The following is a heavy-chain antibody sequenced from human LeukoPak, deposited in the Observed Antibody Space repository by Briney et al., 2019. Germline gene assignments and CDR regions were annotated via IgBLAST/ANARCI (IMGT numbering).Heavy chain of an antibody. D-gene: IGHD5-12*01. CDR2: IHYNGAT. CDR3: ARTGIDSGYTSVDY. J-gene: IGHJ4*02. Sequence: SGTLSLTCTVSGGSISNTAYYWGWIRQSPGKGLEWIAIIHYNGATYYNPSLRSRVLISADTSKNQFSLKLSSVTAADTAFYYCARTGIDSGYTSVDYWGQGTLVTVSS. CDR1: GGSISNTAYY. V-gene: IGHV4-39*07.